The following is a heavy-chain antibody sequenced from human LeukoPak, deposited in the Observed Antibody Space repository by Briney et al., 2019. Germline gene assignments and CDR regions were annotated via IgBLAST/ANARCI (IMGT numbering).Heavy chain of an antibody. J-gene: IGHJ4*02. CDR2: IYPGDSDT. D-gene: IGHD1-1*01. Sequence: GESLKISCQGSGYDSGVSFTSHSIAWVRQMPGKGLEWMGIIYPGDSDTRYSPSFQGQVTISADKSISTAYLQWSSLKASDTAMYYCATKGERRPFDYWGQGTLVTVSS. V-gene: IGHV5-51*01. CDR3: ATKGERRPFDY. CDR1: GYDSGVSFTSHS.